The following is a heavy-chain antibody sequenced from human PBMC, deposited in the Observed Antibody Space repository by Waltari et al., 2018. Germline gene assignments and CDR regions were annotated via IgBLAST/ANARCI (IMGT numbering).Heavy chain of an antibody. Sequence: EVQLLESGGGLVQPGGSLRLSCAASGFTFSSYAMSWVRQAPGKGLEWVSVIYSGGSTYYADSVKVRFTISRDNSKNTLYLQMNSLRAEDTAVYYCAKDRNPGYWGQGTLVTVSS. V-gene: IGHV3-23*03. J-gene: IGHJ4*02. CDR2: IYSGGST. CDR1: GFTFSSYA. CDR3: AKDRNPGY.